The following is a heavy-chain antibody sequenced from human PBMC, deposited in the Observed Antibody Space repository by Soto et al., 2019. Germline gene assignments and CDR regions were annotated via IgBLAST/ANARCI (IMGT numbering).Heavy chain of an antibody. CDR3: ARHNGPLYVGYYYDMDV. J-gene: IGHJ6*02. CDR1: GGSTSSSSFY. V-gene: IGHV4-39*01. Sequence: LSLTCPVSGGSTSSSSFYWGWIRQPPGKGLEWIGSIYYSGYTYYNPSLKSRVTISVDTSKNQFSLKLSSVTAADTAVYYCARHNGPLYVGYYYDMDVWGQGTTVTVSS. CDR2: IYYSGYT. D-gene: IGHD3-16*01.